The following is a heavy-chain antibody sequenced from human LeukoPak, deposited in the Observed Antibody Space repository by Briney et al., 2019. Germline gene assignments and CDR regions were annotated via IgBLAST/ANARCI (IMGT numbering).Heavy chain of an antibody. D-gene: IGHD6-19*01. CDR1: GGSVSSGSYY. J-gene: IGHJ4*02. Sequence: PSETLSLTCTVSGGSVSSGSYYWGWIRQPPGKGLEWIGSIYYSGSTYFNPSLKSRATISVDTSKNQFSLKLSSVTAADTAVYYCARLLAVAGIIDYWGQGTLVTVSS. CDR3: ARLLAVAGIIDY. CDR2: IYYSGST. V-gene: IGHV4-39*01.